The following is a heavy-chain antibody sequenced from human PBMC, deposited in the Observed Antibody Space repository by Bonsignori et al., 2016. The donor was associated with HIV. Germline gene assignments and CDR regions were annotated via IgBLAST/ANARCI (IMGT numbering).Heavy chain of an antibody. J-gene: IGHJ4*02. CDR1: GYSFSTYW. Sequence: KVSCKGSGYSFSTYWIGWVRQMPGKGLEWMGVIYPGDSDTRYSPSFQGQVTISADKSISTAYLQWSSLKASDTAMYYCARRAEGSEEFDYWGQGTLVTVSS. CDR3: ARRAEGSEEFDY. D-gene: IGHD3-10*01. V-gene: IGHV5-51*01. CDR2: IYPGDSDT.